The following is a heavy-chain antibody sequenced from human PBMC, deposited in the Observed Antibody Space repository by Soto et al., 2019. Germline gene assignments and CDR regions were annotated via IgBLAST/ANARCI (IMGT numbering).Heavy chain of an antibody. Sequence: QVQLQESVPGLVTPSEILSLTCTVSGGSISSDGFYWNWIRQNSAKGLEWIGYIYHSGSTYYNPPLRSRDTISVDTSRNQFPLERTSVTDADTAVYYGVMMSRLVAATGDDCWGQVTLVTVSS. V-gene: IGHV4-31*03. J-gene: IGHJ4*02. D-gene: IGHD2-15*01. CDR1: GGSISSDGFY. CDR2: IYHSGST. CDR3: VMMSRLVAATGDDC.